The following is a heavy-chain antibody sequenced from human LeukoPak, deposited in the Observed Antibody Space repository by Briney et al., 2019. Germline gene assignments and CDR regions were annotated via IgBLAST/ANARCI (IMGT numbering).Heavy chain of an antibody. D-gene: IGHD6-13*01. V-gene: IGHV4-59*11. CDR3: ARLPLAHDY. Sequence: PSETLSLTCTVSGCSIGSHYWTWIRQTPGKGLEWIGYVYDIGSTKYNASLKSRLTISVDTSKNQFSLMLSSLPAAATAVYYCARLPLAHDYWGQGTLVTVSS. CDR2: VYDIGST. CDR1: GCSIGSHY. J-gene: IGHJ4*02.